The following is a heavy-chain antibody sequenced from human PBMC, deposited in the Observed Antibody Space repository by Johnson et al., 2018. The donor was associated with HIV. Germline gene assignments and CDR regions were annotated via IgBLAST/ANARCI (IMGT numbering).Heavy chain of an antibody. D-gene: IGHD6-6*01. V-gene: IGHV3-7*05. CDR3: ARAVGSSSGALDI. J-gene: IGHJ3*02. CDR1: GFTFSSYW. CDR2: IKEDGTEK. Sequence: VQLVESGGGLVTPGGSLRLSCAASGFTFSSYWMSWVRQAPGKGLEWVANIKEDGTEKYYVDSVKGRFTISRDNAKNSLYLQMNSLRAEDTAVYYCARAVGSSSGALDIWGQGTLVTVSS.